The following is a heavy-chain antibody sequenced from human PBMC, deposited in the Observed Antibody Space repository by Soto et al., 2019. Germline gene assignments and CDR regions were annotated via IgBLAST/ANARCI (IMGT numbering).Heavy chain of an antibody. D-gene: IGHD2-21*01. V-gene: IGHV3-33*01. J-gene: IGHJ6*04. Sequence: GGSLRLSCAASGFTFSSYGMHWVRQAPGKGLEWVAVIWYDGSNKYDADSVKGRFTIARDNSKNRLYLQMNSLRTEDTAAYYCGSVLCGSGSWHEDLDFWGKGTMVTVSS. CDR1: GFTFSSYG. CDR3: GSVLCGSGSWHEDLDF. CDR2: IWYDGSNK.